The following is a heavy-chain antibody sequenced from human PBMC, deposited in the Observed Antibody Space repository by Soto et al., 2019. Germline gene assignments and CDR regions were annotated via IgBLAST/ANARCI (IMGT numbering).Heavy chain of an antibody. J-gene: IGHJ4*02. CDR3: ARVTMVRGVIIKGDY. Sequence: ASVKVSCKASGYTSTSYYMHWVRQAPGQGLEWMGIINPSGGSTNYAQKFQGRVTMTRDTSISTAYMELSRLRSDDTAVYYCARVTMVRGVIIKGDYWGQGTLVTVSS. CDR2: INPSGGST. V-gene: IGHV1-2*02. D-gene: IGHD3-10*01. CDR1: GYTSTSYY.